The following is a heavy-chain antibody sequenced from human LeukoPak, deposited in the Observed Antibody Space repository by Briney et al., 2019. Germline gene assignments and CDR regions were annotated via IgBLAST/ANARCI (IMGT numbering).Heavy chain of an antibody. D-gene: IGHD3-3*01. V-gene: IGHV4-59*08. CDR3: ARVPSTTYDDLDWWFDP. CDR2: IYYSGST. J-gene: IGHJ5*02. CDR1: GGSISSYY. Sequence: SQTLSLTCTVSGGSISSYYWSWIRQPPGKGLEWIGYIYYSGSTNYNPSLKSRVTISVDTSKNQFSLRLSSVTAADTAVYYCARVPSTTYDDLDWWFDPWGQGTLVTVSS.